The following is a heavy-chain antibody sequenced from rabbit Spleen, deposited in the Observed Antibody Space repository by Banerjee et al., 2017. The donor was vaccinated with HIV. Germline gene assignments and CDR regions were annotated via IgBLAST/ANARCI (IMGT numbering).Heavy chain of an antibody. CDR2: IDIGRSVKT. J-gene: IGHJ4*01. V-gene: IGHV1S45*01. Sequence: QEQLVESGGGLVKPGASLTLTCKASGLDFSSSYWLCWVRQAPGKGLEWIACIDIGRSVKTYYASWAKGRFTISKTSSTTVTLQMTSLTAADTATYFCARDAAGREDFNLWGPGTLVTVS. D-gene: IGHD4-2*01. CDR3: ARDAAGREDFNL. CDR1: GLDFSSSYW.